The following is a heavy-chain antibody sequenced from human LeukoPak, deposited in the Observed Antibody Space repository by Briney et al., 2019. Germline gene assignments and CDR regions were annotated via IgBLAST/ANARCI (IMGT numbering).Heavy chain of an antibody. CDR3: ARWQGDFAFDI. CDR2: IYYSGST. D-gene: IGHD3-3*01. CDR1: GVSISSYY. J-gene: IGHJ3*02. Sequence: SETLSLTCTVSGVSISSYYWSWIRQPLGKGLEWIGYIYYSGSTNYNPSLKSRVTISVDTSKNQFSLKLSSVTAADTAVYYCARWQGDFAFDIWGQGTMVTVSS. V-gene: IGHV4-59*01.